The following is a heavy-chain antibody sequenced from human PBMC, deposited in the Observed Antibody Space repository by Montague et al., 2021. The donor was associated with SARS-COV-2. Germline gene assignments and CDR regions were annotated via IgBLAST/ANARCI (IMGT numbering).Heavy chain of an antibody. D-gene: IGHD3-10*01. V-gene: IGHV2-5*01. CDR3: AHRGMIRGLIFDY. CDR2: IYWNGDK. Sequence: PALVKPTQTLTLTCTFSGFSLRSDAEGVAWIRQSPGQALEWLAVIYWNGDKRYSPSLQRRITITKDTSENQVVLTMTNMDPVDTATYYCAHRGMIRGLIFDYWGQGTLVTVSS. J-gene: IGHJ4*02. CDR1: GFSLRSDAEG.